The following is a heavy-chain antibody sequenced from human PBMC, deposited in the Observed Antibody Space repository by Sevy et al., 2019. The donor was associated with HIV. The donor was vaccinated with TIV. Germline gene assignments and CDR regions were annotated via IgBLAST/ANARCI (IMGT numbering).Heavy chain of an antibody. D-gene: IGHD3-9*01. J-gene: IGHJ6*02. V-gene: IGHV3-30*04. CDR2: ISYDGSNK. CDR1: GFTFSSYA. Sequence: GGSLTLSCAASGFTFSSYAMHWVRQAPGKGLEWVAVISYDGSNKYYADSVKGRFTISRDNSKNTLYLQMNSLRAEDTAVYYCARGGYFDWLLSEHTYYGMDVWGQGTTVTVSS. CDR3: ARGGYFDWLLSEHTYYGMDV.